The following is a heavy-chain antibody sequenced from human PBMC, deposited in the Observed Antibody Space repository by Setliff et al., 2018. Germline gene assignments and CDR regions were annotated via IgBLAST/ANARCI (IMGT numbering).Heavy chain of an antibody. CDR1: GFTFSSYW. CDR2: IKQDGSDK. CDR3: ARVANPGSNSCYRPLDV. Sequence: GSLRLSCAASGFTFSSYWMSWVRQAPGKGLEWVANIKQDGSDKYYVDSVKGRFPVSRDNANKSLFLQMNSLRAEDTAVYYCARVANPGSNSCYRPLDVWGQGTMVTVSS. D-gene: IGHD3-16*02. V-gene: IGHV3-7*03. J-gene: IGHJ3*01.